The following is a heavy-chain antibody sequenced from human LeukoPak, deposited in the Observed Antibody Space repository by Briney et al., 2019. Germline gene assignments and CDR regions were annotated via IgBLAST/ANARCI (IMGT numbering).Heavy chain of an antibody. CDR2: ISGSGDGT. V-gene: IGHV3-23*01. D-gene: IGHD4-11*01. J-gene: IGHJ4*02. CDR3: TREDHSNYNY. CDR1: GFTFSSYA. Sequence: GGSLRLSCAVSGFTFSSYALSWVRQAPRKGLEWVSGISGSGDGTYYEDSVRGRFTISRDNAKNSLYLQMNSLRAEDTAVYYCTREDHSNYNYWGQGTLVTVSS.